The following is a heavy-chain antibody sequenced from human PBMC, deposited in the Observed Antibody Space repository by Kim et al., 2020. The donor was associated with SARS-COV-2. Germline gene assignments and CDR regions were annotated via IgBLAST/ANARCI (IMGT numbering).Heavy chain of an antibody. CDR1: GFTFSSYA. V-gene: IGHV3-30*18. Sequence: GGSLRLSCAASGFTFSSYAMHWVRQAPGKGLEWVTVISYDGSNRYYADSVKGRFTISRDNSKNTLYLQMNSLRAEDTAVYYCAKDSRYDYYGSGSYGSHFYYGMDVWGQGTTVTVSS. CDR3: AKDSRYDYYGSGSYGSHFYYGMDV. D-gene: IGHD3-10*01. CDR2: ISYDGSNR. J-gene: IGHJ6*02.